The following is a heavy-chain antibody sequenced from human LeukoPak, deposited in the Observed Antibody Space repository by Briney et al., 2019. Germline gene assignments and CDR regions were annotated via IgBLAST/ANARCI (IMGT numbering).Heavy chain of an antibody. CDR3: ARSNRGSTSCPGCYYYYYMDV. V-gene: IGHV3-21*01. D-gene: IGHD2-2*01. CDR2: ISSSSSYI. CDR1: GFTFSSYS. J-gene: IGHJ6*03. Sequence: PGGSLRLSCAASGFTFSSYSMNWVRQAPGKGLEWVSSISSSSSYIYYADSVKGRFTISRDNAKNSLYLQMNSLRAEDTAVYYCARSNRGSTSCPGCYYYYYMDVWGKGTTVTVSS.